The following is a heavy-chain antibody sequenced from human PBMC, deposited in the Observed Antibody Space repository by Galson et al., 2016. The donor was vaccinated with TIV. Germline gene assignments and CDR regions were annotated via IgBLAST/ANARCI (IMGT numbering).Heavy chain of an antibody. Sequence: PALVKPTQTLTLTCTFSGFSLSTTNVGVAWVRQPPGEALEWLALIYWDDDKRYSPSLRSRLAISKDTSKNQLVLIMTNMDPVDTATYYCTHLPNMFYYGMAVWGQGTTVTVSS. CDR1: GFSLSTTNVG. V-gene: IGHV2-5*02. D-gene: IGHD3-10*02. CDR2: IYWDDDK. CDR3: THLPNMFYYGMAV. J-gene: IGHJ6*02.